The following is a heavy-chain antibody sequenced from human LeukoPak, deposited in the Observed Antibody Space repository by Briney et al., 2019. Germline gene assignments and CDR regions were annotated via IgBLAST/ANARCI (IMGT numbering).Heavy chain of an antibody. J-gene: IGHJ4*02. CDR1: GFTFARSA. Sequence: SVKVSCKASGFTFARSAVQWVRQARGQRPEWIGWIVIANGNTNYAQKFQERLTITRDMSTSTAYMELSSLRSEDTAVYYCAAEDDLLTGYYDFDYWGQGTVVTVSS. CDR2: IVIANGNT. V-gene: IGHV1-58*01. D-gene: IGHD3-9*01. CDR3: AAEDDLLTGYYDFDY.